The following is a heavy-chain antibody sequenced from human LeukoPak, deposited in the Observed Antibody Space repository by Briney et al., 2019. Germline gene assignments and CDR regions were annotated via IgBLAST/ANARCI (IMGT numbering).Heavy chain of an antibody. CDR1: VGTFSSYA. D-gene: IGHD4-17*01. J-gene: IGHJ5*02. CDR3: ARTVTTASGLVSSVNWFDP. Sequence: SVKVSFKASVGTFSSYAISWVRQAPGQGLEWMGGIIPIFGIANYAQKFQGRVTITADKSTSTDYTELSSLRSEDTAVYYCARTVTTASGLVSSVNWFDPWGQGPVVTVSS. V-gene: IGHV1-69*17. CDR2: IIPIFGIA.